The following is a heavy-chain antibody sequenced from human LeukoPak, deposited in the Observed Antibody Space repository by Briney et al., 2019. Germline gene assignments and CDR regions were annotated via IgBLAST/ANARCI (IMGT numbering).Heavy chain of an antibody. D-gene: IGHD3-22*01. CDR3: AKDYTENYYDSSGYYSSFDY. Sequence: GGSLRLSCAASGFIFSDYFMDWVRQAPGKGLEWVSAISGSGGSTYYADSVKGRFTISRDNSKNTLYLQMNSLRAEDTAVYYCAKDYTENYYDSSGYYSSFDYWGQGTLVTVSS. CDR2: ISGSGGST. J-gene: IGHJ4*02. V-gene: IGHV3-23*01. CDR1: GFIFSDYF.